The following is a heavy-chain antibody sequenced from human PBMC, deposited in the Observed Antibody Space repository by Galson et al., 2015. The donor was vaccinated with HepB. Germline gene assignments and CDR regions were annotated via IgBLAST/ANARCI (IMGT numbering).Heavy chain of an antibody. V-gene: IGHV3-23*01. Sequence: SLRLSCAASGFTFSSYAMSWVRQAPGKGLEWVSAISGSGGSTYYADSVKGRFTISRDNSKNTLYLQMNSLRAEDTAVYYCAKDRDWGSYYDYWGQGTLVTVSS. CDR2: ISGSGGST. CDR1: GFTFSSYA. D-gene: IGHD3-16*01. CDR3: AKDRDWGSYYDY. J-gene: IGHJ4*02.